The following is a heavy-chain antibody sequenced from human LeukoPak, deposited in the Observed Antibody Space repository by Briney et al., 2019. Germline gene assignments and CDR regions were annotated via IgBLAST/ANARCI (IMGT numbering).Heavy chain of an antibody. D-gene: IGHD1-1*01. CDR1: GFTFNRYS. Sequence: GGSLRLSCAASGFTFNRYSMTWVRQAPGKGLEWVSVIYSGGSTYYADSVKGRFTISRDNSKNTLYLQMNSLRAEDTAVYYCARDTTSGMDVWGQGTTVTVSS. CDR2: IYSGGST. J-gene: IGHJ6*02. CDR3: ARDTTSGMDV. V-gene: IGHV3-66*01.